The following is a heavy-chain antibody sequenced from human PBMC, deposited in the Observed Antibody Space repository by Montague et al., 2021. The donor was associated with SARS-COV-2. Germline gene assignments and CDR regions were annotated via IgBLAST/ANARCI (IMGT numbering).Heavy chain of an antibody. V-gene: IGHV4-39*01. CDR3: ARQENSSGWFKPDAFDI. CDR2: IYYSGST. D-gene: IGHD6-19*01. J-gene: IGHJ3*02. CDR1: GGSISSSSYH. Sequence: SETLSLTCTVSGGSISSSSYHWGWIRKPPGKGLEWIGSIYYSGSTYYNPSLKSRVTISVDTSKNQFSLKLSSVTAADTAVYYCARQENSSGWFKPDAFDIWGQGTMVTVSS.